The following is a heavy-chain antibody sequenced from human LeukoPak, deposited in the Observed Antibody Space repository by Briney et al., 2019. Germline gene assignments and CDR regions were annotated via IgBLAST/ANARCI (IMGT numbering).Heavy chain of an antibody. CDR1: GGSFSGYY. D-gene: IGHD4-17*01. J-gene: IGHJ3*02. CDR2: INHSGST. CDR3: ARGELFMTTVTRGAFDI. V-gene: IGHV4-34*01. Sequence: SETLSLTCAVYGGSFSGYYWSWIRQPPGKGLEWIGEINHSGSTNYNPSLKSRVTISVDTSKNQFSLKLSSVTAADTAVYYCARGELFMTTVTRGAFDIWGQGTMVTVSS.